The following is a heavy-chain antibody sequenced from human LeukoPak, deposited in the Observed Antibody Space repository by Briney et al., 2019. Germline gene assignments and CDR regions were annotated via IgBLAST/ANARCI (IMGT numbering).Heavy chain of an antibody. CDR3: ARDTVTFDP. CDR1: GGSFSGYY. D-gene: IGHD4-17*01. Sequence: SETLSLTCAVYGGSFSGYYWIWIRQPPGKGLEWIGEINRSGSTTYNPSLKSRVTISLDTSKNQFSLRLSSVTAADTAVYYCARDTVTFDPWGQGTLVTVSS. J-gene: IGHJ5*02. CDR2: INRSGST. V-gene: IGHV4-34*01.